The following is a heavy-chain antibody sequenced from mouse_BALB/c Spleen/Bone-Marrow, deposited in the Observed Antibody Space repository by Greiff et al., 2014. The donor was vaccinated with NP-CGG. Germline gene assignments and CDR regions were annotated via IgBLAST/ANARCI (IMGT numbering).Heavy chain of an antibody. CDR2: INPYNGDP. D-gene: IGHD3-2*02. CDR3: ARSGIGSTMDF. CDR1: GYSFTDYF. J-gene: IGHJ4*01. V-gene: IGHV1-20*02. Sequence: EVQLQQSGPELVKPGASVRIYCKASGYSFTDYFMNWVMQNHGKSLEWIGRINPYNGDPFYNQKFKDKATLTVDRSSNTAHMELRSLASEDSGVFYCARSGIGSTMDFWGQGTSVTVSS.